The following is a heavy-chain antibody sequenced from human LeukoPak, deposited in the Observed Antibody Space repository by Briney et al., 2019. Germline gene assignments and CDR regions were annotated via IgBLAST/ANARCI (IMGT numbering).Heavy chain of an antibody. Sequence: SETLSLTCTVSGGSISSSSYYWGWIRQPPRKGLEWIGNIYYSGSTYYNPSLKSRVTISIDTSKNQFSLKLSSVTAADTAKYYCASNSSSWYGAYYWGQGTLVTVSS. D-gene: IGHD6-13*01. CDR2: IYYSGST. CDR3: ASNSSSWYGAYY. J-gene: IGHJ4*02. CDR1: GGSISSSSYY. V-gene: IGHV4-39*01.